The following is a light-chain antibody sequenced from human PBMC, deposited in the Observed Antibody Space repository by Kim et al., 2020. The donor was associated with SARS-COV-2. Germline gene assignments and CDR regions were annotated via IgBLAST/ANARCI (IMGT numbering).Light chain of an antibody. CDR1: SSDVGSYNI. CDR2: EVS. CDR3: CSYAGSSNVV. V-gene: IGLV2-23*02. Sequence: QCALTQPASVSGSPGQSITISCTGTSSDVGSYNIVSWYQQHPGKAPKLMIYEVSKRPSGVSNRFSGSKSGNTASLTISGLQAEDEADYYCCSYAGSSNVVFGGGTQLTVL. J-gene: IGLJ2*01.